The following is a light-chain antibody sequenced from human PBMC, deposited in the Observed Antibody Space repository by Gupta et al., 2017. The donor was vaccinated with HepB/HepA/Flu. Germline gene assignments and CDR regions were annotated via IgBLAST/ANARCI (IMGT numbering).Light chain of an antibody. J-gene: IGLJ2*01. CDR3: QSYDSSLSGLV. V-gene: IGLV1-40*01. CDR1: NSNMWARYD. CDR2: GNN. Sequence: QSVLTQPPSVSGAPGQRVPISCTGSNSNMWARYDIHWYQLLPGTAPKLLIYGNNNRPSGVPDRFSGSKSGTSASLAITGLQAEDEADYYCQSYDSSLSGLVFGGGTKLTGL.